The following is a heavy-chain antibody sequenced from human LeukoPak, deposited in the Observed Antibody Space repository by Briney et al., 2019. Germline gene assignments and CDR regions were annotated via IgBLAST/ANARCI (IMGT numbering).Heavy chain of an antibody. Sequence: GGSLRISCAASGFTLSSYSMNWVRQAPGKGLEWVSAIRSTSYVYYADSVKGRFTLSRDNAKNSLYLQMNSLRAEDTAVYFCARVGSSWSNDYWGQGTLVTVSS. CDR1: GFTLSSYS. CDR3: ARVGSSWSNDY. V-gene: IGHV3-21*01. CDR2: IRSTSYV. D-gene: IGHD6-13*01. J-gene: IGHJ4*02.